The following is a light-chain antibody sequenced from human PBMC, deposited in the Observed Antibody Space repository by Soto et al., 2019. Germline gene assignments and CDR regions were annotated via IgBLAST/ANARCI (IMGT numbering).Light chain of an antibody. CDR2: DAS. CDR3: QQYDNLLSLT. CDR1: QDISNY. V-gene: IGKV1-33*01. J-gene: IGKJ4*01. Sequence: DIQMTQSPSSLSASVGDRVTITCQASQDISNYLNCYQQKTGKAPKLLIYDASNLETGVPSRFSGSGSGTDFTFTISSLQPEDIATYYCQQYDNLLSLTFGGGTKVDI.